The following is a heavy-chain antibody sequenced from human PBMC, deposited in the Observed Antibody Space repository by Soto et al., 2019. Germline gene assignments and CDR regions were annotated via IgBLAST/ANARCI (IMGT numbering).Heavy chain of an antibody. CDR1: GGSISSVSYY. J-gene: IGHJ3*02. CDR2: IYYSGSA. Sequence: PSETLSLTCSVSGGSISSVSYYWGWIRQPPGKGLEWIGSIYYSGSAYYSPSLKSRVTMSVDTSKNQFSLKLRSVTAADTAVYFCARQSGTDAFDIWGQGTMVTVSS. D-gene: IGHD1-1*01. V-gene: IGHV4-39*01. CDR3: ARQSGTDAFDI.